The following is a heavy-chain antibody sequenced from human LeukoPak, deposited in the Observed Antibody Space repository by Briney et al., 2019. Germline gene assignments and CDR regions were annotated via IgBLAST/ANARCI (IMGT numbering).Heavy chain of an antibody. CDR1: GFTFSSYS. V-gene: IGHV3-21*01. D-gene: IGHD6-19*01. Sequence: PGGSLRLSCAASGFTFSSYSMNWVRQAPVKGLEWVSSISSSSSYIYYADSVKGRFTISRDNAKNSLYLQMNSLRAEDTAVYYCARAAVAGLFDYWGQGTLVTVSS. CDR2: ISSSSSYI. CDR3: ARAAVAGLFDY. J-gene: IGHJ4*02.